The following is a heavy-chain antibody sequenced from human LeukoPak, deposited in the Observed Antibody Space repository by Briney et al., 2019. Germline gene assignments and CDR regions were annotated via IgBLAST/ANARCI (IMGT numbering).Heavy chain of an antibody. Sequence: GGSLRLSCAASGFTFSNYAMSWVRQAPGKGLEWVSVISGSGGSTYYVDSVQGRFTISRDNSKNTLFLQMDSLRAEDTAVYYCAKGGIGRPFDYWGQGTLVTVSS. CDR2: ISGSGGST. CDR1: GFTFSNYA. D-gene: IGHD3-16*01. J-gene: IGHJ4*02. V-gene: IGHV3-23*01. CDR3: AKGGIGRPFDY.